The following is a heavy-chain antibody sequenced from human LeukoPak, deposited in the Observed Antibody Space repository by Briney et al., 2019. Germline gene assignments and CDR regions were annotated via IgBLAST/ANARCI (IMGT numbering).Heavy chain of an antibody. CDR1: GYHFTTYW. CDR3: ARLDTKNSQF. J-gene: IGHJ4*02. CDR2: VFPGDSKT. Sequence: GDSLKISCKVSGYHFTTYWIAWERQKPGKGLEWMGMVFPGDSKTNYSPAFLGQVTMSVDKSIGAAYLQWRSLKASDTAMYYCARLDTKNSQFWGQATLVSVSS. D-gene: IGHD2-8*01. V-gene: IGHV5-51*01.